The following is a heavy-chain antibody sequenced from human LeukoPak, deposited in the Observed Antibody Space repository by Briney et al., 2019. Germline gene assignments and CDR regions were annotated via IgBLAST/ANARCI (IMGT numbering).Heavy chain of an antibody. D-gene: IGHD2-2*01. CDR1: GFTFSSYE. V-gene: IGHV3-48*03. CDR2: ISSSGSTI. Sequence: GGSLRLSCAASGFTFSSYEMNWVRQAPGKGLEWVSYISSSGSTIYYADSVKGRFTISRDNAKNSLYLQMNSLRAEDTAVYYCARGRQDVPATDYWGQGTLVTVSS. CDR3: ARGRQDVPATDY. J-gene: IGHJ4*02.